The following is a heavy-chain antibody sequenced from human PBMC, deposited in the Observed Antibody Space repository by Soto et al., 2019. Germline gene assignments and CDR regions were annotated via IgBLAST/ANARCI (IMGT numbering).Heavy chain of an antibody. D-gene: IGHD3-10*01. CDR1: GGSISSGGYY. CDR3: ARVPITMVRGVITYYYYYGMDV. Sequence: SETLSLTCXVSGGSISSGGYYWSWIRQHPGKGLEWIGYIYYSGSTYYNPSLKSRVTISVDTSKNQFSLKLSSVTAADTAVYYCARVPITMVRGVITYYYYYGMDVWGQGTTVTVSS. V-gene: IGHV4-31*03. J-gene: IGHJ6*02. CDR2: IYYSGST.